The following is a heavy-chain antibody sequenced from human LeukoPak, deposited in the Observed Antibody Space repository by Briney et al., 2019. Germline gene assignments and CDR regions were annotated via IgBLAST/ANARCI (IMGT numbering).Heavy chain of an antibody. CDR3: ALISYCTTVTCYYLDY. Sequence: GASVKVSCETSGYTFPPYLINGVGQAPGKGLKWMGWLTPYNGDTNYAQNLQGRVTMTADTSTSTAYMELRSLRSDDTAVYYCALISYCTTVTCYYLDYWGQGTLVTVSS. CDR1: GYTFPPYL. CDR2: LTPYNGDT. J-gene: IGHJ4*02. D-gene: IGHD2-8*01. V-gene: IGHV1-18*01.